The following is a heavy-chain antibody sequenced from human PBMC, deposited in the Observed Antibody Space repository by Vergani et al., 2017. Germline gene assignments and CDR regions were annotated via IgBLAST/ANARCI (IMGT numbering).Heavy chain of an antibody. CDR1: GGSISSYY. D-gene: IGHD2-21*01. Sequence: QVQLQESGPGLVKPSETLSLTCTVSGGSISSYYWSWIRQPPGKGLEWIGYIYYSGSTNYNPSLKSRVTISVDTSKNQFSLKLGSVTAADTAVYYCARGAYGRSYPWGQGTLVTVSS. V-gene: IGHV4-59*01. CDR3: ARGAYGRSYP. CDR2: IYYSGST. J-gene: IGHJ5*02.